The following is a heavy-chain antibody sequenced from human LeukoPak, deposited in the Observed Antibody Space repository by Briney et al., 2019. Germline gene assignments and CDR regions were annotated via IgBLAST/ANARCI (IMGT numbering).Heavy chain of an antibody. V-gene: IGHV3-23*01. Sequence: GGSLRLSCTPSGFTFSSYAMTWVRQAPGKGLEWVSGISDNGDSTHYADSVKGRFTISRDNSKSMLYLQMSSLRAEDTAVYYCAKAGWSWCFDSWGQGTLVTVSS. J-gene: IGHJ5*01. D-gene: IGHD6-13*01. CDR1: GFTFSSYA. CDR2: ISDNGDST. CDR3: AKAGWSWCFDS.